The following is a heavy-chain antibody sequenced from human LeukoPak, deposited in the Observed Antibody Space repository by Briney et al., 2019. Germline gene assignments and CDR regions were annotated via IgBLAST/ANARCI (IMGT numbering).Heavy chain of an antibody. CDR1: GFTFSTYA. CDR2: INHSGST. CDR3: ARGPKAQYYYDSSGYYADY. Sequence: GSLRLSCAASGFTFSTYAMSWIRQPPGKGLEWIGEINHSGSTNYNPSLKSRVTISVDTSKNQFSLKLSSVTAADTAVYYCARGPKAQYYYDSSGYYADYWGQGTLVTVSS. D-gene: IGHD3-22*01. J-gene: IGHJ4*02. V-gene: IGHV4-34*01.